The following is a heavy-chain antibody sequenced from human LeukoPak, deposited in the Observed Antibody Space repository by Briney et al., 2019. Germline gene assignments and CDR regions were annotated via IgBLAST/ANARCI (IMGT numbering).Heavy chain of an antibody. V-gene: IGHV3-74*01. CDR2: INSDGSST. Sequence: GGSLRLSCAASGFTFSSYWMSWVRQAPGKGLVWVSRINSDGSSTSYADSVKGRFTISRDNAKNTLYLQMNSLRAEDTAVYYCASLRCSGGSCYPYWGQGTLVTVSS. CDR1: GFTFSSYW. D-gene: IGHD2-15*01. J-gene: IGHJ4*02. CDR3: ASLRCSGGSCYPY.